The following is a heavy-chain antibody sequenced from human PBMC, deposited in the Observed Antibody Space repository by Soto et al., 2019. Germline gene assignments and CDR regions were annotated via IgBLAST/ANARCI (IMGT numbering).Heavy chain of an antibody. J-gene: IGHJ6*02. Sequence: QVQPVQSGAEVKKPGSSVKVSCKASRGSFRSSALIWVRQAPGQGLEWMGGSIPRFGTPDYAQKFPGRVIITADEATTTAFRDRSRLTSAGTAVYDCGTGSITMARGVEVYYNLDVWGHGTTVTVS. CDR2: SIPRFGTP. CDR1: RGSFRSSA. CDR3: GTGSITMARGVEVYYNLDV. D-gene: IGHD3-10*01. V-gene: IGHV1-69*01.